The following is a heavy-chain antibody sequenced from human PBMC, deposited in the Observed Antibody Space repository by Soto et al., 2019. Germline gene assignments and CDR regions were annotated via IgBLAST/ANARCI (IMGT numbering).Heavy chain of an antibody. D-gene: IGHD2-21*01. Sequence: RGESLKISCRGFGYTFNTYWIGWVRQMPGKGLEWLGVMSPGNSDIRYSPAFQGQVSISADTSITTAYLQWSGMKTSDTGIYYCARQGRTRASSDFWDQGTLDTVSS. CDR1: GYTFNTYW. V-gene: IGHV5-51*01. J-gene: IGHJ4*02. CDR2: MSPGNSDI. CDR3: ARQGRTRASSDF.